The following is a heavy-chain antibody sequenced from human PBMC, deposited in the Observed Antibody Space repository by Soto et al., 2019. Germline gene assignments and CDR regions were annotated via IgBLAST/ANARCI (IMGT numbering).Heavy chain of an antibody. Sequence: SETLSLTCTVSGGSISSSSYYWGWIRQPPGKGLEWIGSIYYSGSTYYNPSLKSRVTISVDTSKNQFSLKLSSVTAADTAVYYCARQLGMITFGGVITNHYYYHGMDVWGQGTTVTVSS. D-gene: IGHD3-16*02. CDR1: GGSISSSSYY. CDR3: ARQLGMITFGGVITNHYYYHGMDV. CDR2: IYYSGST. J-gene: IGHJ6*02. V-gene: IGHV4-39*01.